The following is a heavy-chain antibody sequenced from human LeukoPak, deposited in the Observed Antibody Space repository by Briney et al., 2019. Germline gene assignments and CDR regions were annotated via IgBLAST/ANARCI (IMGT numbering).Heavy chain of an antibody. CDR1: GGSISSGGYY. J-gene: IGHJ5*02. CDR2: INHSGST. CDR3: ARETRYCSGGSCYSGRKYNWFDP. D-gene: IGHD2-15*01. V-gene: IGHV4-39*07. Sequence: SETLSLTCTVSGGSISSGGYYWSWIRQPPGKGLEWIGEINHSGSTNYNPSLKSRVTISVDTSKNQFSLKLSSVTAADTAVYYCARETRYCSGGSCYSGRKYNWFDPWGQGTLVTVSS.